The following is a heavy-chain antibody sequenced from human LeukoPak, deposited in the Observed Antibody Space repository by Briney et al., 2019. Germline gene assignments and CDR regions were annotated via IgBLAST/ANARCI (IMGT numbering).Heavy chain of an antibody. D-gene: IGHD6-6*01. Sequence: GGSLRLSCAASGFTFSSYAMHWFRQAPGKGLEWVAVISYDGSNKYYADSVKGRFTISRDNSKNTLYLQMNSLRAEDTAVYYCARGIAARFIDYWAREPWSPSPQ. CDR1: GFTFSSYA. J-gene: IGHJ4*02. CDR2: ISYDGSNK. V-gene: IGHV3-30*01. CDR3: ARGIAARFIDY.